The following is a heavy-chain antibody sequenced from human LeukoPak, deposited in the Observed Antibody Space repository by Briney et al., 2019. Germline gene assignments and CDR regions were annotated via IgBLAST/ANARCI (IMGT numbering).Heavy chain of an antibody. V-gene: IGHV1-2*02. CDR3: ARFPGDYYYYMDV. D-gene: IGHD3-10*01. CDR2: INPNSGGT. CDR1: GYTFTGYY. Sequence: VASVKVSCKASGYTFTGYYMHWVRQAPGQGLEWMGWINPNSGGTNYAQKFQGRVTMTRDTSISTAYMELSRLRSDDTAVYYCARFPGDYYYYMDVWGKGTTVTVSS. J-gene: IGHJ6*03.